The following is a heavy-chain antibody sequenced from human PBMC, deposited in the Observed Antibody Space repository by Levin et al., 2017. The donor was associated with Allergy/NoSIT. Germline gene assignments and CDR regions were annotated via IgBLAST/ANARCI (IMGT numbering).Heavy chain of an antibody. D-gene: IGHD3-10*02. V-gene: IGHV5-51*01. Sequence: GESLKISCKVSGYSFTSYWIGWVRQMPGKGLEWMGIIYPGDSDTRYSPSFQGQVTISADKSISTAYLQWSSLKASDTAIYYCARRGAMFGELSFFDYWGQGTLVTVSS. CDR2: IYPGDSDT. CDR1: GYSFTSYW. CDR3: ARRGAMFGELSFFDY. J-gene: IGHJ4*02.